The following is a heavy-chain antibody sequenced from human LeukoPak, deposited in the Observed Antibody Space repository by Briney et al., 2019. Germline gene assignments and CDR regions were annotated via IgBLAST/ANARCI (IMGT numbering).Heavy chain of an antibody. CDR1: GGSVSSGGYS. V-gene: IGHV4-61*08. J-gene: IGHJ4*02. Sequence: SETLSFTCAVSGGSVSSGGYSWSWIRQPPGKGLEWNGYIYYSGSTNYNPSLKSRVTISVETSKNEFSLKLRSVTAADTAVYYCARVTGYRIEDYFDYWGQGTLVTVSS. D-gene: IGHD6-13*01. CDR2: IYYSGST. CDR3: ARVTGYRIEDYFDY.